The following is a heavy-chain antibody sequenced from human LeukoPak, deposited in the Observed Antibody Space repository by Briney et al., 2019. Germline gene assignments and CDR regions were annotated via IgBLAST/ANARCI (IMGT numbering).Heavy chain of an antibody. J-gene: IGHJ5*02. Sequence: GGSLRLSCAASGFTFSSYWMSWVRQAPGKGLEWVASIKQEQSEKEYVDAVKGRSPISRDNAKNSLYLQMNSLRAEDTAVYYCGRGLEYYDILTGYYSAHNWFDPWGQGTLVTVSS. CDR3: GRGLEYYDILTGYYSAHNWFDP. CDR1: GFTFSSYW. D-gene: IGHD3-9*01. V-gene: IGHV3-7*01. CDR2: IKQEQSEK.